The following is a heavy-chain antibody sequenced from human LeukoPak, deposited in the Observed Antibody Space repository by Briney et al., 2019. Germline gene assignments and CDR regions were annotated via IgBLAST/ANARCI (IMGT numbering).Heavy chain of an antibody. CDR2: TYYSGST. D-gene: IGHD3-10*01. V-gene: IGHV4-59*12. CDR3: ASWNYYGSGSYYKAPFDY. J-gene: IGHJ4*02. Sequence: SETLSLTCTVSGGSISSYYWSWIRQPPGKGLEWIGYTYYSGSTNYNPSLKSRVTISVDTSKNQFSLKLSSVTAADTAAYYCASWNYYGSGSYYKAPFDYWGQGTLVTVSS. CDR1: GGSISSYY.